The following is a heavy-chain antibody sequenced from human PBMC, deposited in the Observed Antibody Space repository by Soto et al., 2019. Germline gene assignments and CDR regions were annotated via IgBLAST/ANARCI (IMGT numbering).Heavy chain of an antibody. Sequence: QVQLVQSGAEVKKPGSSVKVSCKASAGTFSSYAISWVRQAPGQGLEWMGGIIPIFGTANYAQKFQGRVTITEDESTSTAYMELSSLRSEGTGVYYCAKGPSGSPFVWNYWGQGTLVTVSS. J-gene: IGHJ4*02. D-gene: IGHD1-26*01. CDR3: AKGPSGSPFVWNY. CDR2: IIPIFGTA. V-gene: IGHV1-69*01. CDR1: AGTFSSYA.